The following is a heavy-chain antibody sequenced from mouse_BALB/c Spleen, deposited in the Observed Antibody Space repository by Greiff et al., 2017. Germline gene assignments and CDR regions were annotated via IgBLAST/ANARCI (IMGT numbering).Heavy chain of an antibody. CDR3: ARQCTDWYFDV. CDR1: GFTFSSYT. V-gene: IGHV5-12-2*01. J-gene: IGHJ1*01. D-gene: IGHD1-1*01. CDR2: ISNGGGST. Sequence: DVHLVESGGGLVQPGGSLKLSCAASGFTFSSYTMSWVRQTPEKRLEWVAYISNGGGSTYYPDTVKGRFTISRDNAKNTLYLQMSSLKSEDTAMYYCARQCTDWYFDVWGAGTTVTVSS.